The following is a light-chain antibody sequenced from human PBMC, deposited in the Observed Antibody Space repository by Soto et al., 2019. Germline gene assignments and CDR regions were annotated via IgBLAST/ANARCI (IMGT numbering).Light chain of an antibody. Sequence: DIQMTQSPSSLSASVGDRVTITCRASQGIAKYLNWYQQKPGKAPTLLIYDASNLETGVPSRFSGSGSGTHVTFTISNLQPEDVATYYCQQFDNLPLTFGPGTKVDMK. CDR1: QGIAKY. J-gene: IGKJ3*01. CDR3: QQFDNLPLT. V-gene: IGKV1-33*01. CDR2: DAS.